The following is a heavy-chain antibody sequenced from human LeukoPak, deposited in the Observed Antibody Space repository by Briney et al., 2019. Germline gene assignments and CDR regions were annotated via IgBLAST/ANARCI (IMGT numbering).Heavy chain of an antibody. CDR1: GGTFSSYT. CDR3: ARERGFIAVAGAFDY. J-gene: IGHJ4*02. CDR2: IIPILGIA. V-gene: IGHV1-69*04. D-gene: IGHD6-19*01. Sequence: SVKVSCKASGGTFSSYTISWVRQAPGQGLEWMGRIIPILGIANYAQKFQGRVTITADKSTSTAYMELSSLRSEDTAVYYCARERGFIAVAGAFDYWGQGTLVTVSS.